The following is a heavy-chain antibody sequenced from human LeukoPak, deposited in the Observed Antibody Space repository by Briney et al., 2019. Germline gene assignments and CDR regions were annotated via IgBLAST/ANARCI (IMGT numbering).Heavy chain of an antibody. CDR1: GDSISDYY. Sequence: PSETLSLTCTVSGDSISDYYWSWIRQPAGKGLELIGRIYTNGITNYNPSLKSRVTTSVDTSKNQFSLKLSSVTAADTAVYYCAREVGAWSLGAYYYYMDVWGKGTTVTVSS. D-gene: IGHD1-26*01. CDR3: AREVGAWSLGAYYYYMDV. J-gene: IGHJ6*03. CDR2: IYTNGIT. V-gene: IGHV4-4*07.